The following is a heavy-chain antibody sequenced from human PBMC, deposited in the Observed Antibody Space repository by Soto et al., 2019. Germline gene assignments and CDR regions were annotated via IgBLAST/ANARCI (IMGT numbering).Heavy chain of an antibody. D-gene: IGHD6-13*01. Sequence: PGGSLRLSCAASGFTFSSYAMSWVRQAPGKGLEWVSAISGSGGSTYYADSVKGRFTISRDNSKNTLYLQMNSLRAEDTAVYYCAKDAIAAAGLGAKHYYYYYGMDVWGQGTTVTVYS. CDR3: AKDAIAAAGLGAKHYYYYYGMDV. CDR1: GFTFSSYA. J-gene: IGHJ6*02. CDR2: ISGSGGST. V-gene: IGHV3-23*01.